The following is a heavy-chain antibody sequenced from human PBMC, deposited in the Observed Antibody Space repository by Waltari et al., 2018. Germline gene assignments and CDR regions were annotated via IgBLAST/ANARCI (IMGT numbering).Heavy chain of an antibody. Sequence: QVQLQESGPGLVKPSETLSLTCTVSGGSISSYYWSWIRQPPGKGLEWIGYIYYSGSTTYNPSLKSRVTISVDTSKNQFSLRLSSVTAADTAVYYCARGGGDYYDSSGPYYFDYWGQGTLVTVSS. J-gene: IGHJ4*02. D-gene: IGHD3-22*01. CDR3: ARGGGDYYDSSGPYYFDY. CDR1: GGSISSYY. CDR2: IYYSGST. V-gene: IGHV4-59*01.